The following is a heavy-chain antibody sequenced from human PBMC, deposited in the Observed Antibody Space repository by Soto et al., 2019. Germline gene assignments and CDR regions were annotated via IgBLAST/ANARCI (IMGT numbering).Heavy chain of an antibody. Sequence: QVQLVESGGGVVQPGRSLRLSCAASGFTFSSYGMHWVRQAPGKGLEWVAVISYDGSNKYYADSVKGRFTISRENSKNTLVLQMNSLRAEDTAVYYYAKDRGCSGGSCYSAHYFYYMDVWGKGTPVTVSS. CDR3: AKDRGCSGGSCYSAHYFYYMDV. D-gene: IGHD2-15*01. V-gene: IGHV3-30*18. J-gene: IGHJ6*03. CDR1: GFTFSSYG. CDR2: ISYDGSNK.